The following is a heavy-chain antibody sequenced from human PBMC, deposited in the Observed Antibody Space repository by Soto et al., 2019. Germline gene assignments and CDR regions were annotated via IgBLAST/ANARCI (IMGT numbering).Heavy chain of an antibody. CDR1: VFTSIGYD. CDR3: ARDSDTSGHYSHFDC. V-gene: IGHV3-53*01. Sequence: AGGSLRLSCAAAVFTSIGYDGSWVRQATGKGLEWVSVIYSGGSTYYADSVKGRFTISRDNSRNTLYLQMNSLRAEDTAVYYCARDSDTSGHYSHFDCWGQRTLVTVSP. CDR2: IYSGGST. J-gene: IGHJ4*02. D-gene: IGHD3-22*01.